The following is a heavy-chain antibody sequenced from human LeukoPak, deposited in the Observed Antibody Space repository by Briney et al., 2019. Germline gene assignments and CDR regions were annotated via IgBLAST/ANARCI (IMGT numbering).Heavy chain of an antibody. D-gene: IGHD3-16*01. CDR3: ARDVVSGGYIDY. J-gene: IGHJ4*02. V-gene: IGHV4-38-2*02. CDR1: GYSITSGHY. CDR2: IYHGGST. Sequence: SETLSLTCTVSGYSITSGHYWGWIRQPPGKGLEWIGSIYHGGSTYYNPSLKSRVTISVDTSNNQFSLKLSSVTAADTAVYYCARDVVSGGYIDYWGQGTLVTVSS.